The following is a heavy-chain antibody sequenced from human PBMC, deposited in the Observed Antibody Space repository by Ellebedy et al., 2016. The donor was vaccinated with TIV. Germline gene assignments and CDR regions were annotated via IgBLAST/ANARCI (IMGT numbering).Heavy chain of an antibody. J-gene: IGHJ3*02. Sequence: AASVKVSCKASGYTFTSYAMHWVRQAPGQRLEWMGWINAGNGNTKYSQKFQGRVTITRDTSASTAYMELSSLRSEDTAVYYCARASYSYGYDRAFDIWGQGTMVTVSS. CDR3: ARASYSYGYDRAFDI. V-gene: IGHV1-3*01. CDR1: GYTFTSYA. D-gene: IGHD5-18*01. CDR2: INAGNGNT.